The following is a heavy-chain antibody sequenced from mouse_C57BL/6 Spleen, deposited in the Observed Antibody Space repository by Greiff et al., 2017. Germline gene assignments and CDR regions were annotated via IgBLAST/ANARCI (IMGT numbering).Heavy chain of an antibody. CDR3: ARSYYGSRYFDV. J-gene: IGHJ1*03. Sequence: VQLQQSGPELVKPGASVKMSCKASGYTFTDYNMHWVKQSHGKSLEWIGYINPNNGGTSYNQKFKGKATLTVNQSSSTAYMELRSLTSEDSAVYYCARSYYGSRYFDVWGTGTTVTVSS. V-gene: IGHV1-22*01. CDR1: GYTFTDYN. CDR2: INPNNGGT. D-gene: IGHD1-1*01.